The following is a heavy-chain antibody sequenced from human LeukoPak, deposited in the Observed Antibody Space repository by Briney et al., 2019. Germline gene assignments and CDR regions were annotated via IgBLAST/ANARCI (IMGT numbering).Heavy chain of an antibody. CDR1: GFTFSTYW. V-gene: IGHV3-7*01. CDR2: IKQDGSEK. J-gene: IGHJ4*02. Sequence: GGSLRLSCAASGFTFSTYWMSWVRQAPGKGLEWVANIKQDGSEKYYVDSVKGRFTISRNSAKKSLYLQMNSLRAEDTAVYYCARATGDFDYWGQGTLVTVSS. D-gene: IGHD4-17*01. CDR3: ARATGDFDY.